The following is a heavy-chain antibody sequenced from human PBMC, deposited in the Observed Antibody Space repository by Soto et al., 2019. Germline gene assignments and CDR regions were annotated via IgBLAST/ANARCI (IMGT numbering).Heavy chain of an antibody. Sequence: SETLSLTCTVSGGSISSYYWSWIRQPPGKGPEWIGYIYYSGSTNYNPSLKSRVTISVDTSKNQFSLKLSSVTAADTAVYYCARRYGYSFDYWGQGTLVTV. CDR3: ARRYGYSFDY. V-gene: IGHV4-59*08. D-gene: IGHD1-1*01. J-gene: IGHJ4*02. CDR2: IYYSGST. CDR1: GGSISSYY.